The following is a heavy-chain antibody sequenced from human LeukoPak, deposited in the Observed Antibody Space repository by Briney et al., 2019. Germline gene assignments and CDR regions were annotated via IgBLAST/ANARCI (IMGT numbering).Heavy chain of an antibody. Sequence: PSETLSLTCAVSGYSISSGYHWGWIRQPPGKGLEWLGSVYHSGSTFYNPSLRSRATMSVDTSQNQFSLMLSSVTATDTAVYYCVRFITGSIADYWGQGTLVTVSS. J-gene: IGHJ4*02. CDR1: GYSISSGYH. CDR3: VRFITGSIADY. D-gene: IGHD1-20*01. V-gene: IGHV4-38-2*01. CDR2: VYHSGST.